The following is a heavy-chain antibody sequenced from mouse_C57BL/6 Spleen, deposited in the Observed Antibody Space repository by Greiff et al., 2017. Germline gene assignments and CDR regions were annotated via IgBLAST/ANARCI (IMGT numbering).Heavy chain of an antibody. Sequence: EVKLVEPGGGLVKPGGSLKLSCAASGFTFSSYSMPWVRQTPEKRLEWVATISGGGSTTYYPDSVKGRFTISRDHAKNTLYLQLSRRRSEDTALYYCARTKVATEWWVDYWGQGTMVTVSS. V-gene: IGHV5-9*01. D-gene: IGHD1-3*01. CDR1: GFTFSSYS. CDR2: ISGGGSTT. J-gene: IGHJ3*01. CDR3: ARTKVATEWWVDY.